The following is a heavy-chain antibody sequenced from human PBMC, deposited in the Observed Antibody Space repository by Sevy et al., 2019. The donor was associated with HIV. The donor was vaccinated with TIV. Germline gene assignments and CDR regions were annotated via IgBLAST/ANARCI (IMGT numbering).Heavy chain of an antibody. J-gene: IGHJ6*02. Sequence: GGSLRLACAASGFTFSSYSMNWVRRAPGKGLEWISYLSSTSSTIYYADSVKGRFTISRDNAKNSLYLQMNSLRAEDTAVYYCARNGGYADYGMDVWGQGTTVTVSS. V-gene: IGHV3-48*01. D-gene: IGHD5-12*01. CDR2: LSSTSSTI. CDR1: GFTFSSYS. CDR3: ARNGGYADYGMDV.